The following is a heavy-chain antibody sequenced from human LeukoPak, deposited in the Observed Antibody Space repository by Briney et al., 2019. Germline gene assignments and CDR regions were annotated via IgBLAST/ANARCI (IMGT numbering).Heavy chain of an antibody. CDR1: GDSMSSTRYY. V-gene: IGHV4-39*07. D-gene: IGHD6-13*01. Sequence: SETLSLTCTVPGDSMSSTRYYWGWIRQPPGKGLEWIGSIYYSGSTYYNPSLKSRVTISVDTSKNQFSLKLSSVTAADTAVYYCARDIAPGIAAAYNWFDPWGQGTLVTVSS. CDR3: ARDIAPGIAAAYNWFDP. CDR2: IYYSGST. J-gene: IGHJ5*02.